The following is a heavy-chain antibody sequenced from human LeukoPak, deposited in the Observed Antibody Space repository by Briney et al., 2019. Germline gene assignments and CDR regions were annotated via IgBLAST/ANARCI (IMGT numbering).Heavy chain of an antibody. D-gene: IGHD4-17*01. J-gene: IGHJ5*02. Sequence: QPGRSLRLSCAASGFTFSSYAMHWVRQAPGKGLEWVAVISYDGSNKYYADSVKGRFTISRDNSKNTLYLQMNSLGAEDTAVYYCAKDGDYAKRPNWFDPWGQGTLVTVSS. CDR2: ISYDGSNK. V-gene: IGHV3-30*04. CDR3: AKDGDYAKRPNWFDP. CDR1: GFTFSSYA.